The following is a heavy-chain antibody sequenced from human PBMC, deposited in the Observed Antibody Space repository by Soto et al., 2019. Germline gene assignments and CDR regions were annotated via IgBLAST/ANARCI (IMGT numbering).Heavy chain of an antibody. CDR2: ISSSGSTI. CDR3: ARDPQQPPSYRRGSDY. Sequence: QVQLVESGGGLVKPGGSLRLSCAASGFTFSDYYMSWIRQAPGKGLEWVSYISSSGSTIYYADSVKGRFTISRDNAKNSLYPQLNSLRAEDTAVYYCARDPQQPPSYRRGSDYWGQGTLVTVSS. D-gene: IGHD6-13*01. CDR1: GFTFSDYY. V-gene: IGHV3-11*01. J-gene: IGHJ4*02.